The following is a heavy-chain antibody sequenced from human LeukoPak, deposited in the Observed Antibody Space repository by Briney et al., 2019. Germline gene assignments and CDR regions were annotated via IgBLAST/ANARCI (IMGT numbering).Heavy chain of an antibody. CDR3: ARETTREHVFDI. Sequence: RTGGSLRLSCAASGFTFSSYSMNWVRQAPGKGLEWVSSISSSSSYIYYADSVKGRFTISRDNAKNSLYLQMNSLRAEDTAVYYCARETTREHVFDIWGQGTMVTVSS. CDR1: GFTFSSYS. J-gene: IGHJ3*02. V-gene: IGHV3-21*01. CDR2: ISSSSSYI. D-gene: IGHD1-26*01.